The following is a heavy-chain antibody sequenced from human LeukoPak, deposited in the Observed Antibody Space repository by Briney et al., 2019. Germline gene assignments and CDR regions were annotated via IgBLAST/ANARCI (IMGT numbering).Heavy chain of an antibody. CDR1: GFAFSSYA. J-gene: IGHJ4*02. V-gene: IGHV3-23*01. D-gene: IGHD4-11*01. Sequence: GGSLRLSCAASGFAFSSYARNWVRQAPGKGLEWISVISGSGGETYYAGYVKGRFTISRDNSKNTVYVDLNSLGGDDTAVYYCAKGPNESSNYLFDYWGQGTLVPVSS. CDR3: AKGPNESSNYLFDY. CDR2: ISGSGGET.